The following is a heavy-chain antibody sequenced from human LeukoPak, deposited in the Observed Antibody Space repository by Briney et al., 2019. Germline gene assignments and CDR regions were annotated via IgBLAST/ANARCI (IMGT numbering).Heavy chain of an antibody. J-gene: IGHJ4*02. CDR1: GGSISSGGYY. CDR3: ARGDIVATIYFDY. V-gene: IGHV4-31*03. D-gene: IGHD5-12*01. Sequence: KSSETLSLTCTVSGGSISSGGYYWSWIRQHPGKGLEWIGYIYYSGSTYYNPSLKSRVTISVDTSKNQFSLKLSSVTAAGTAVYYCARGDIVATIYFDYWGQGTLVTVSS. CDR2: IYYSGST.